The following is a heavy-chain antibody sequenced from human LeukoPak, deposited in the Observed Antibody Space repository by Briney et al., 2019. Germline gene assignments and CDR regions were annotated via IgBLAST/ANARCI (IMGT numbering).Heavy chain of an antibody. CDR2: ISAYNGNT. V-gene: IGHV1-18*01. CDR3: AREPSTVTTEPEDY. D-gene: IGHD4-17*01. J-gene: IGHJ4*02. Sequence: GASVKVSCKASGYTFTSYGISWVRQAPGQGLEWMGWISAYNGNTNYAQKLQGRVTMTTDTSTSTAYMELRSLRSDDTAVYYCAREPSTVTTEPEDYWGQGTLVTVSS. CDR1: GYTFTSYG.